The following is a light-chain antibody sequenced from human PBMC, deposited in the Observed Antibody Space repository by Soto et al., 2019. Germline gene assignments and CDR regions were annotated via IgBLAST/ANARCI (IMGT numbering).Light chain of an antibody. CDR2: DSS. CDR3: HQYYDWPPYT. CDR1: QSISNN. Sequence: EIVMTQSPATMSVSPGERATLSCRASQSISNNLAWYQQKPGQAPRLLIYDSSTRAPGIPARFSGSGSGTEFSLAISGLQSEDFAVYFCHQYYDWPPYTFGPGTKLEIK. V-gene: IGKV3-15*01. J-gene: IGKJ2*01.